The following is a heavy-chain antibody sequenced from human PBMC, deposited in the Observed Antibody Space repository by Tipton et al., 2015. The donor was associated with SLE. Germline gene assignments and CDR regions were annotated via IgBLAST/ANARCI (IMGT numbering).Heavy chain of an antibody. D-gene: IGHD1-1*01. CDR2: ISYDGSNK. CDR3: ARGGSASGTLHFDY. V-gene: IGHV3-30*04. CDR1: GFTFSTNV. J-gene: IGHJ4*02. Sequence: RSLRLSCAASGFTFSTNVMYWVRQAPGKGLEWVAFISYDGSNKYYADSVKGRFTISRDNSKDTLYLQMNSLRAEDTAVYYCARGGSASGTLHFDYWGQGILVTVSS.